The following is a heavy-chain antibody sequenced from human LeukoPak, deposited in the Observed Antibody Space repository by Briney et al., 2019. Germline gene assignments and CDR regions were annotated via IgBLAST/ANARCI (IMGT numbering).Heavy chain of an antibody. CDR1: GGSISSYY. D-gene: IGHD3-9*01. CDR2: IYYSGST. V-gene: IGHV4-59*01. J-gene: IGHJ5*02. Sequence: SETLSLTCAVSGGSISSYYWSWIRQPPGKGLEWVGYIYYSGSTNYNPSLKSRVTISVDTSKNQFSLKLSSVTAADTAVYYCARAARVLRYFHPRPLGWFDPWGQGTLVTVSS. CDR3: ARAARVLRYFHPRPLGWFDP.